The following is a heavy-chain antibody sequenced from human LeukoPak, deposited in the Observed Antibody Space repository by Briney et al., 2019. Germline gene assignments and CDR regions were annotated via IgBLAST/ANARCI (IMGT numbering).Heavy chain of an antibody. D-gene: IGHD2-2*01. CDR2: IYYSGST. J-gene: IGHJ6*03. CDR3: ARDHCSSTSCYSSYYYMDV. CDR1: GGSIRSSY. Sequence: SETLSLTCTVSGGSIRSSYWSWIRQPPGKGLEWTGYIYYSGSTNYNPSLKSRVTISVDTSKNQFSLRLSSVTAADTAVYYCARDHCSSTSCYSSYYYMDVWGRGTTVTVSS. V-gene: IGHV4-59*01.